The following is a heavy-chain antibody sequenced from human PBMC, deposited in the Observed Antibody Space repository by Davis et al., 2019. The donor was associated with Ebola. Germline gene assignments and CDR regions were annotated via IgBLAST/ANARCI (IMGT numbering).Heavy chain of an antibody. CDR1: GFTFSGSA. V-gene: IGHV3-73*01. D-gene: IGHD1-26*01. J-gene: IGHJ4*02. CDR2: IRSKANSYAT. CDR3: ASREVGLHNLY. Sequence: PGGSLRLSCAASGFTFSGSAMHWVRQASGKGLEWVGRIRSKANSYATAYAASVKGRFTISRDDSKNTAYLQMNSLRAEDTAVYYCASREVGLHNLYWGQGTLVTVSS.